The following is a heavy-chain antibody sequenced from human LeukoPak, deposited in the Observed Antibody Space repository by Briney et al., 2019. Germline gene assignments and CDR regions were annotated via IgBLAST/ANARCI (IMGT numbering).Heavy chain of an antibody. J-gene: IGHJ4*02. CDR3: ARGYLLRYFDSSGYYLDY. CDR1: GDSFSGYF. Sequence: SETLSLTCAVYGDSFSGYFWTWIRQSPGSGLEWIGQISHSGGTNQNPSLKSRVTISLDTSTQQFSLKLNSVTAADTAVYYCARGYLLRYFDSSGYYLDYWGQGTLVVVSS. CDR2: ISHSGGT. D-gene: IGHD3-22*01. V-gene: IGHV4-34*01.